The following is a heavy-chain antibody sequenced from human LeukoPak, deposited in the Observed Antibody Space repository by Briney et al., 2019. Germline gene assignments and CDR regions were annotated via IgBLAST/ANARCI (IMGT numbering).Heavy chain of an antibody. Sequence: GGSLRLSCAASGFTFSSYGMHWVRQAPGKGLEWVAFIRYDGSNKYYADSVKGRFTISRDNAKNTLYLQMNSLRAEDTAVYYCARTGEVPEYYFDYWGQGTLVTVSS. CDR2: IRYDGSNK. J-gene: IGHJ4*02. CDR3: ARTGEVPEYYFDY. V-gene: IGHV3-30*02. CDR1: GFTFSSYG. D-gene: IGHD7-27*01.